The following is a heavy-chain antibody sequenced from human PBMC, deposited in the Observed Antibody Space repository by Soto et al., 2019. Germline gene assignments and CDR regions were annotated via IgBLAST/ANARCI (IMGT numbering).Heavy chain of an antibody. Sequence: SETLSLTCAVYGGSFSGYYWSWIRQPPGKGLEWIGEINHSGSTNYNPSLKSRVTISVDTSKNQFTLKLSSVTAADTAVYYCARVVWSGYYYRSWFEPWGQGTLVTVSS. CDR2: INHSGST. J-gene: IGHJ5*02. CDR3: ARVVWSGYYYRSWFEP. CDR1: GGSFSGYY. D-gene: IGHD3-3*01. V-gene: IGHV4-34*01.